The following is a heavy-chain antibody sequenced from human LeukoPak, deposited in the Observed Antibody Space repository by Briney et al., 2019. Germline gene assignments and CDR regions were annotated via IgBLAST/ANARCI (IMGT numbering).Heavy chain of an antibody. CDR1: GGSFSGYY. Sequence: PSETLSLTCAVYGGSFSGYYWSWIRQPPGKGLEWIGEINHSGSTNYNPSLKSRVTISVDTSKNQFSLKLSSVTAADTAVYYCARARAARRHNWFDPWGQGTLVTVSS. CDR2: INHSGST. CDR3: ARARAARRHNWFDP. J-gene: IGHJ5*02. V-gene: IGHV4-34*01.